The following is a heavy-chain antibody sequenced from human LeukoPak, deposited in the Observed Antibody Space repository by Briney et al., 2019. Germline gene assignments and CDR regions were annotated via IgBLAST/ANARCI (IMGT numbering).Heavy chain of an antibody. D-gene: IGHD2-15*01. CDR1: GFTFSSYG. Sequence: PGSSLRLSCAASGFTFSSYGMHWVRQAPGKGLEWVALISSDGSNKYYADSVKGRFTISRDNSKTTLYLQMKSLRAEDTAVYYCAKDALGYCSGGSCSTRSWFDPWGQGTLVTVSS. CDR3: AKDALGYCSGGSCSTRSWFDP. V-gene: IGHV3-30*18. CDR2: ISSDGSNK. J-gene: IGHJ5*02.